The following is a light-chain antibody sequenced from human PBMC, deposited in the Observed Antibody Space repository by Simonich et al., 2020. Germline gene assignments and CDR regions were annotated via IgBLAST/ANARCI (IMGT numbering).Light chain of an antibody. J-gene: IGLJ3*02. CDR3: SSYTSSSTRV. Sequence: QSALTQPASVSGSPGQSITISCTGTSSDVGGYNYVSWYQQHPGKAPKLMIYDVSTRPSGVSNRFPGSKSGNTASLTISGLQAEDEADYYCSSYTSSSTRVFGGGTKLTVL. CDR2: DVS. CDR1: SSDVGGYNY. V-gene: IGLV2-14*03.